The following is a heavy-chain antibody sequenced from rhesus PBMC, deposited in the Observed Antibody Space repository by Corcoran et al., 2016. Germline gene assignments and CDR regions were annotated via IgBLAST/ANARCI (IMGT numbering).Heavy chain of an antibody. CDR1: GYTFTSYY. CDR2: ISPYNGNK. Sequence: QVQLVQSGAEIKQPGASVKLSCRASGYTFTSYYIHWLRQTPGQGLEWIGLISPYNGNKGNAQRFQSRVALTSDTSTGTGYMELSSLKSEDTAVYYCATETSSSEYLEFWGQGALVTVSS. V-gene: IGHV1-180*01. CDR3: ATETSSSEYLEF. J-gene: IGHJ1*01.